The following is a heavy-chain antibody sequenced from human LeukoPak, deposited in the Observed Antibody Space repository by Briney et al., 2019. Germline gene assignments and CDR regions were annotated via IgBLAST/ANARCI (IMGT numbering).Heavy chain of an antibody. CDR2: IYYSGST. CDR3: AKDHISGWFDP. D-gene: IGHD2-21*01. V-gene: IGHV4-59*12. Sequence: SETLSLTCTVSGGSISSYYWSWIRQPPGKGLEWIGYIYYSGSTNYNPSLKSRVTISVDTSKNQFPLKLSSVTAADTAVYYCAKDHISGWFDPWGQGTLVTVSS. CDR1: GGSISSYY. J-gene: IGHJ5*02.